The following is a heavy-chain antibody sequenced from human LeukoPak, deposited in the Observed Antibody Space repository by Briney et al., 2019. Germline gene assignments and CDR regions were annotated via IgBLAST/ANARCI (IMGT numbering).Heavy chain of an antibody. CDR1: GFTFSGSA. J-gene: IGHJ6*03. CDR3: AKDFGYTDYYYYMDV. Sequence: GGSLRLSCAAPGFTFSGSALHWVRQASGKGLEWIGRIRSKTNNYATTYAASVTGKFTISRDDAENTAYLQMNSLKTEDTAVYYCAKDFGYTDYYYYMDVWGKGTTVTISS. V-gene: IGHV3-73*01. CDR2: IRSKTNNYAT. D-gene: IGHD5-24*01.